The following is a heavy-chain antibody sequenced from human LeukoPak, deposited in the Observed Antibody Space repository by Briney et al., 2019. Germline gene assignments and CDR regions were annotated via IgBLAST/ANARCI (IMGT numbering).Heavy chain of an antibody. V-gene: IGHV1-8*01. CDR3: ARVYDFWSGYYTMDV. Sequence: ASVKVSCKASGYAFTSYDINWVRQATGQGLEWRGWMNLNSGNTRYSHKFQSTVTMPSNTSISTAYMQLSSLRSEDTAVYYCARVYDFWSGYYTMDVWGKGTTVTVSS. D-gene: IGHD3-3*01. J-gene: IGHJ6*03. CDR1: GYAFTSYD. CDR2: MNLNSGNT.